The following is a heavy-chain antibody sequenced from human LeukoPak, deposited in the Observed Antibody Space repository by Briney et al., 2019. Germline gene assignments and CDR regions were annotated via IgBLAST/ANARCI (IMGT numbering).Heavy chain of an antibody. J-gene: IGHJ4*02. D-gene: IGHD3-16*01. CDR1: RFTFSNYW. Sequence: QPGGSLRLSCVASRFTFSNYWMRWVRQAPGEGLEWVANIKQDGSEKYYVDSVKGRFTISRDNAKNSLYLQLNSLRAEDTAVYYCARDLYSPNDFDYWGQGTLVTVSS. CDR2: IKQDGSEK. V-gene: IGHV3-7*01. CDR3: ARDLYSPNDFDY.